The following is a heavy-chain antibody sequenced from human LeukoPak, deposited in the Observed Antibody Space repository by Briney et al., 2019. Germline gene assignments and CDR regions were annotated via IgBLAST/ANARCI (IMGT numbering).Heavy chain of an antibody. CDR2: ISSSSSYI. V-gene: IGHV3-21*01. CDR3: ARGGDGYYDFWSGYYAVDY. D-gene: IGHD3-3*01. Sequence: GGSLRLSCAASGFTFSGYAMNWVRQAPGKGLEWVSSISSSSSYIYYADSVKGRFTISRDNAKNSLYLQMNSLRAEDTAVYYCARGGDGYYDFWSGYYAVDYWGQGTLVTVSS. J-gene: IGHJ4*02. CDR1: GFTFSGYA.